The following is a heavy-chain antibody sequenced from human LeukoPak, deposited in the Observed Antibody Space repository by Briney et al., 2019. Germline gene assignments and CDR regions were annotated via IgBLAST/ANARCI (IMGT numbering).Heavy chain of an antibody. CDR1: GFTFSSYW. CDR2: INSDGTST. J-gene: IGHJ4*02. V-gene: IGHV3-74*01. CDR3: ARGGGLGEDYFDN. Sequence: GGSLRLSCAASGFTFSSYWMHWVRQAPGKGLVWVSRINSDGTSTSNADSVKGRFTISRDNAKNTLYLQMNSLRAEDTAVYYCARGGGLGEDYFDNWGQGTLVTVSS. D-gene: IGHD3-10*01.